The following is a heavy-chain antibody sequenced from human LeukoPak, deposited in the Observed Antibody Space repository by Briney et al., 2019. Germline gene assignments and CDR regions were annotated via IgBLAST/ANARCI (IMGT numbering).Heavy chain of an antibody. D-gene: IGHD3-22*01. J-gene: IGHJ4*02. V-gene: IGHV3-21*01. Sequence: GGSLRLSCAASGFTFSSYSMNWVRQAPGKGLEWVSSISSSSSYIYYADSVKGRFTISRDNAKNSLCLQMNSLRAEDTAVYYCARDNYDSTNLDYWGQGTLVTVSS. CDR1: GFTFSSYS. CDR3: ARDNYDSTNLDY. CDR2: ISSSSSYI.